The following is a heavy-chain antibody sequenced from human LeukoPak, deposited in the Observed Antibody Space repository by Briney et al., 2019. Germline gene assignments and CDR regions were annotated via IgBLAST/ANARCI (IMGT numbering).Heavy chain of an antibody. V-gene: IGHV4-39*01. Sequence: PSETLSLTCTVSGGSISSSYYYWGWIRQPPGKGLEWIGSIYSSGSTYYNPSLKGRVTISVDTSKNQFSLKLTSVTAADTAVYYCARPPAGYSYGTYYFDYWAREPWSPSPQ. D-gene: IGHD5-18*01. CDR3: ARPPAGYSYGTYYFDY. CDR2: IYSSGST. J-gene: IGHJ4*02. CDR1: GGSISSSYYY.